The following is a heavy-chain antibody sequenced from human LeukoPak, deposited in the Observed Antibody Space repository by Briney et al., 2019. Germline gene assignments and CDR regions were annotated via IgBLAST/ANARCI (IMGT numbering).Heavy chain of an antibody. J-gene: IGHJ6*03. Sequence: GGSLRLSCAASGSTFSSYAMTWVRQAPGKGLEWVSHISGSTTSTYYADSVKGRFTISRDNSKNTLYLQMNSLRAEDTAVYYCAKDRRPVSDYYYFYMDVWGKGTTVTVSS. CDR2: ISGSTTST. V-gene: IGHV3-23*01. CDR1: GSTFSSYA. CDR3: AKDRRPVSDYYYFYMDV. D-gene: IGHD5/OR15-5a*01.